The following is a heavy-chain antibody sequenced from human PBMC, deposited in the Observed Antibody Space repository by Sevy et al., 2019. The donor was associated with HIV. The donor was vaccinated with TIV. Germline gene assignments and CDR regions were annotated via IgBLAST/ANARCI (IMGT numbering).Heavy chain of an antibody. CDR1: GFTFSTYT. Sequence: GGSLRLSCAASGFTFSTYTMNWVRQAPGKGLEWVPPISSGSSYIYYADSVKGRFTISRDNAKNSLYLQMNSLRAEDTAIYYCARDGGCTSTSCLLYFDYWGQGTPVTVSS. CDR2: ISSGSSYI. D-gene: IGHD2-2*01. V-gene: IGHV3-21*01. J-gene: IGHJ4*02. CDR3: ARDGGCTSTSCLLYFDY.